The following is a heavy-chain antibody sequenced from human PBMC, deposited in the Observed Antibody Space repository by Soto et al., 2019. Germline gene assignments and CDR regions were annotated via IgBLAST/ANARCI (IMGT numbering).Heavy chain of an antibody. V-gene: IGHV1-8*01. J-gene: IGHJ6*02. Sequence: QVQLVQSGAEVKKPGASVKVSFKASGYTFSSHDINWVRQATGQGLEWMGWMNPNSGNTGYAKKFQGRVTMTRNTSISTAYMELSSLRSEDMAVYYCAIYVRSYYNGMDDWGQGTTVTVSS. CDR3: AIYVRSYYNGMDD. CDR2: MNPNSGNT. D-gene: IGHD3-16*01. CDR1: GYTFSSHD.